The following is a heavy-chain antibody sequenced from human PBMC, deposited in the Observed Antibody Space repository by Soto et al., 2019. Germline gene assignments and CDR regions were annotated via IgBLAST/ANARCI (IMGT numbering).Heavy chain of an antibody. CDR2: IYYSGST. V-gene: IGHV4-59*01. Sequence: SETLSLTCTVSGGSISSYYWSWIRQPPGKGLEWIGYIYYSGSTNYNPSLKSRVTISVDTSKNQFSLKLSSVTAADTAVYYCARTMVRGVRQYYYYYYMDVWGKGTTVTVSS. D-gene: IGHD3-10*01. J-gene: IGHJ6*03. CDR3: ARTMVRGVRQYYYYYYMDV. CDR1: GGSISSYY.